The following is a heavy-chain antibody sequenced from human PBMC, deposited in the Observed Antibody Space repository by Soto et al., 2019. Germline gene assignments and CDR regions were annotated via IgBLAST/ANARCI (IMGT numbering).Heavy chain of an antibody. CDR1: GYTLTRYS. CDR3: AILGTYYFDNSDNYFDF. CDR2: INAGNGNT. D-gene: IGHD3-22*01. Sequence: ASVKVSCKASGYTLTRYSIHWVRQAPGQRLEWMGWINAGNGNTKFSQKFQGRVTITRDTSESTAYMELRGLRSEDTAVYYCAILGTYYFDNSDNYFDFWGQGTLVTVSS. J-gene: IGHJ4*02. V-gene: IGHV1-3*01.